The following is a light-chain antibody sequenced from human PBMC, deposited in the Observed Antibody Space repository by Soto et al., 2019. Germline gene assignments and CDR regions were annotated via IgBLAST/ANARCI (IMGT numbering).Light chain of an antibody. V-gene: IGKV3D-15*01. J-gene: IGKJ4*01. CDR1: QSISSK. Sequence: EIVMTQSPATLSVSPGERATLSCRASQSISSKLAWYQQKPGQAPRLLIYGASMRATGIPARFSGSGSGTEFTLTISSLQSEDFAVYYCQQYKNWPPLTFGGGTKVDI. CDR2: GAS. CDR3: QQYKNWPPLT.